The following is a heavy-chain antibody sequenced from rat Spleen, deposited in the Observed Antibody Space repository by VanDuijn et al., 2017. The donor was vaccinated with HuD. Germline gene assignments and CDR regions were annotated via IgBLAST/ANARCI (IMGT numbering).Heavy chain of an antibody. J-gene: IGHJ3*01. Sequence: EVQLVESGGGLVQPGRSMKLSCAASGFTFSNYGMAWVRQAPKKGLEWVAYISYDGGSTYYRDPVKGRFTISRDNAKSTLYLQMDSLRSEDTATYYCTTGSAYWGQGTLVTVSS. CDR3: TTGSAY. CDR2: ISYDGGST. CDR1: GFTFSNYG. V-gene: IGHV5-20*01. D-gene: IGHD5-1*01.